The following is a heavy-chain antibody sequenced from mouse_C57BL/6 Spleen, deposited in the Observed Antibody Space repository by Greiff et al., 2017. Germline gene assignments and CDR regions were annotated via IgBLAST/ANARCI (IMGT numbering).Heavy chain of an antibody. CDR1: GFTFSSYT. Sequence: EVQVVESGGGLVKPGGSLKLSCAASGFTFSSYTMSWVRQTPEKRLEWVATISGGGGNTYYPDSVKGRFTISRDNAKNTLYLQMSSLRSEDTALYYCARSSFFDYWGQGTTLTVSS. V-gene: IGHV5-9*01. CDR2: ISGGGGNT. J-gene: IGHJ2*01. CDR3: ARSSFFDY.